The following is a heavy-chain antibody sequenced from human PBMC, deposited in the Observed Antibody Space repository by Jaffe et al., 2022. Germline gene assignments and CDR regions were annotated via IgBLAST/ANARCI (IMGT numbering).Heavy chain of an antibody. J-gene: IGHJ5*02. CDR3: ARGQREYYFGSGILSPVKWFDP. CDR1: GDSISSSNW. CDR2: IYHSGST. V-gene: IGHV4-4*02. D-gene: IGHD3-10*01. Sequence: QVQLQESGPGLVKPSGTLSLTCAVSGDSISSSNWWSWLRQPPGKGLEWIGEIYHSGSTNYNSSLKSRVTILVDKSKNQFSLKLSSVTAADTALYYCARGQREYYFGSGILSPVKWFDPWGQGTLVTVSS.